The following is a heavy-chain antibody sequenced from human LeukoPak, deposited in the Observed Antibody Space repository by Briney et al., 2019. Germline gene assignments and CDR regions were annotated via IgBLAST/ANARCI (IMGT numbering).Heavy chain of an antibody. D-gene: IGHD3-10*01. V-gene: IGHV3-53*01. CDR1: GFTVSSNY. Sequence: GGSLRLSCAASGFTVSSNYMIWVRQAPGKGLEWVSVIYSSGSTYHADSVKGRFTISRDNSKNTLYLEVISLTAEDTAVYYCAKDDAWLRFGEWSQGTLVTVSS. J-gene: IGHJ4*02. CDR2: IYSSGST. CDR3: AKDDAWLRFGE.